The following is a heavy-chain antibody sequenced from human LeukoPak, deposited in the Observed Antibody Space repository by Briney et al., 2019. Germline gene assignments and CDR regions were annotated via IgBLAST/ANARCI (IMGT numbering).Heavy chain of an antibody. D-gene: IGHD3-10*01. CDR1: GFIVSSNY. J-gene: IGHJ3*02. V-gene: IGHV3-66*01. CDR2: IYSGGGT. Sequence: GGSLRLSCALSGFIVSSNYVSWVRQAPGKGLERVSVIYSGGGTNYADSVKGRFTISRDKSNNTLHLQMNSLRAEDTAVYYCVAYYAFDIWGQGTMVTVSS. CDR3: VAYYAFDI.